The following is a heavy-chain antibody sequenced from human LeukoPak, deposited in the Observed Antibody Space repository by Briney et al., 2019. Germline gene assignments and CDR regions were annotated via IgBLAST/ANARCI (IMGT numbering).Heavy chain of an antibody. CDR1: GGTFSSYA. CDR2: IIPILGIA. V-gene: IGHV1-69*04. J-gene: IGHJ3*02. CDR3: ARGRISESGYSYYYRAFDI. Sequence: GASVKVSCKASGGTFSSYAISWVRQAPGQGLEWMGRIIPILGIANYAQKFQGRVTITADKSTSTAYMELSSLRSEDTAVYYCARGRISESGYSYYYRAFDIWGQGTMVTVSS. D-gene: IGHD5-18*01.